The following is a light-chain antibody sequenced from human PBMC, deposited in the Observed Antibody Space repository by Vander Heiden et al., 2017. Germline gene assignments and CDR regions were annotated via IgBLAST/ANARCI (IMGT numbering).Light chain of an antibody. V-gene: IGLV2-8*01. CDR3: SSYAGSNIL. CDR1: SSDVGGYNY. CDR2: EVS. Sequence: QSALTQPPSASGSPGQSVTIPCTATSSDVGGYNYVSWYQQHPGKAPNLMIYEVSKRPSGVPDRFSGSKSGNTASLTVSGLQAEDEADYYCSSYAGSNILFGGGTKLTVL. J-gene: IGLJ2*01.